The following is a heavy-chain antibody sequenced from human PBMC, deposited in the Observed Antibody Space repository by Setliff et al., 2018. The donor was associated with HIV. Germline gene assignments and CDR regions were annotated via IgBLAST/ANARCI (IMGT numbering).Heavy chain of an antibody. D-gene: IGHD2-15*01. J-gene: IGHJ4*02. CDR2: INSDSGGT. Sequence: GASVKVSCKASGYTFTNYYIHWVRQAPGQGLEWMGRINSDSGGTDLAQTFQDRVTMTRDTSITTAYMELSRLSSDDTALYYCARDLIRITPHGDLPFWGQGTLVTVSS. CDR1: GYTFTNYY. V-gene: IGHV1-2*06. CDR3: ARDLIRITPHGDLPF.